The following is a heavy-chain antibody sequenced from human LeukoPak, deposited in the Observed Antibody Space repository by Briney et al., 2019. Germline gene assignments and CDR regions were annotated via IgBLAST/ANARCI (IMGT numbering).Heavy chain of an antibody. D-gene: IGHD3-10*01. CDR3: ARGFGELFY. CDR2: ISSTSSYI. V-gene: IGHV3-21*01. Sequence: GGSLRLSCAASGFTFSNYGMNWVRQTPDKGLEWVASISSTSSYIYYTDSVRGRFTISRDNTKNSLYLQMNSLRAEDTAVYYCARGFGELFYWGQGTLVTVSS. CDR1: GFTFSNYG. J-gene: IGHJ4*02.